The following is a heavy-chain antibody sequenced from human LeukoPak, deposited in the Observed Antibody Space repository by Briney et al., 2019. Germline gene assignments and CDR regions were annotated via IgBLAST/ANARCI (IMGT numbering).Heavy chain of an antibody. CDR2: IYDSGST. D-gene: IGHD3-22*01. V-gene: IGHV4-39*07. J-gene: IGHJ5*02. CDR1: GDSINSNNYY. CDR3: ARYGGSSYYYDSSGSYNWFDP. Sequence: SETLSLTCTVSGDSINSNNYYWGWIRQPPGKGLEWIGSIYDSGSTYYNPSLKSRVTIAVDTSKNQFSLKLSSVTAADTAVYYCARYGGSSYYYDSSGSYNWFDPWGQGTLVTVSS.